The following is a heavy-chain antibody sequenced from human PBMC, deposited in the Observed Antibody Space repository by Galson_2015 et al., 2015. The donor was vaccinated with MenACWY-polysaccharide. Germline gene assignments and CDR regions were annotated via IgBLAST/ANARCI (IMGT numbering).Heavy chain of an antibody. CDR1: GYTFTSYG. CDR3: ARAFVAAVTTDSFDY. D-gene: IGHD4-17*01. Sequence: SLKLSCTASGYTFTSYGMSWVRQAPGQGLEWMGWISANSGRTNYAQKVQGRVTMTRDTSISTAYMELSSLRSDDTAVYYCARAFVAAVTTDSFDYWGQGTLVTVSS. J-gene: IGHJ4*02. V-gene: IGHV1-2*02. CDR2: ISANSGRT.